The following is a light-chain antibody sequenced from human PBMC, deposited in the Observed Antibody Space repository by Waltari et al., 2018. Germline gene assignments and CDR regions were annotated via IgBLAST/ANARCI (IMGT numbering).Light chain of an antibody. CDR2: KDI. Sequence: SYELTQPPSVSVSPGQTARITCSADALAKQSASWFQQKAGQAPILVIYKDIESPSGVSERFSGSSSGTTVTLTINGVQAEDEADYYCQSTDRSGDSWVFAGGTKLTVL. J-gene: IGLJ3*02. CDR1: ALAKQS. V-gene: IGLV3-25*03. CDR3: QSTDRSGDSWV.